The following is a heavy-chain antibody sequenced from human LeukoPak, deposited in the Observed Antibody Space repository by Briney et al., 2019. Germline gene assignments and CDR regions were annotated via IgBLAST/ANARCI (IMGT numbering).Heavy chain of an antibody. CDR2: IYYGEST. Sequence: SETLSLTCTVSGGSISTYYWSWIRQPPGEGLEWIGYIYYGESTNYSPSLKSRVSISVDTSKNQFSLSLSSVTAADTAVYYCARSIAVAPIRLDPWGQGTLVTVSS. V-gene: IGHV4-59*08. CDR1: GGSISTYY. D-gene: IGHD6-19*01. CDR3: ARSIAVAPIRLDP. J-gene: IGHJ5*02.